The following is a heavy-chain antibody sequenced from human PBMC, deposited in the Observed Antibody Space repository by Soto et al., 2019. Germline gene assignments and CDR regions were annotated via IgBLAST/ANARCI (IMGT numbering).Heavy chain of an antibody. CDR2: ISGSGGST. D-gene: IGHD6-13*01. V-gene: IGHV3-23*01. Sequence: PGGSLRLSCSASGFTFSIHAMSLVLQAPGKGLEWVSAISGSGGSTYYAYSVKGRFTISRDNSKNTLYLQMNSLRAEDTAVYYCAKVGTAAAGRVSGMDVWGQGTTVTVSS. CDR1: GFTFSIHA. CDR3: AKVGTAAAGRVSGMDV. J-gene: IGHJ6*02.